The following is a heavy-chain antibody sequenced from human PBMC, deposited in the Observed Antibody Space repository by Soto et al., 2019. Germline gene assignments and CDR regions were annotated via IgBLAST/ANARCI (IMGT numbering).Heavy chain of an antibody. CDR2: INHSGST. Sequence: PSETLSLTCAVYGGSFSGYYWSWIRQPPGKGLGWIGEINHSGSTNYNPSLKSRVTISLDTSKNQFSLKLSSVTAADTAVYYCARGGYCSGGSCYSYYYYDMDVWGQGTTVTVSS. CDR1: GGSFSGYY. CDR3: ARGGYCSGGSCYSYYYYDMDV. J-gene: IGHJ6*02. V-gene: IGHV4-34*01. D-gene: IGHD2-15*01.